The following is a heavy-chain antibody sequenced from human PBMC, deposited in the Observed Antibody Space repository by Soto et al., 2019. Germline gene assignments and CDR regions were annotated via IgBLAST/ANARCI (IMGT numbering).Heavy chain of an antibody. V-gene: IGHV4-30-2*01. Sequence: SETLSLTCAVSGGSISSGGYSWSWIRQPPGKGLEWIGYIYHSGSTYYNPSLKSRVTISVDRSKNQFSLKLSSVTAADTAVYYCARYTYYYDSSGYYYSFDPWGQGTLVTVSS. D-gene: IGHD3-22*01. CDR2: IYHSGST. CDR3: ARYTYYYDSSGYYYSFDP. CDR1: GGSISSGGYS. J-gene: IGHJ5*02.